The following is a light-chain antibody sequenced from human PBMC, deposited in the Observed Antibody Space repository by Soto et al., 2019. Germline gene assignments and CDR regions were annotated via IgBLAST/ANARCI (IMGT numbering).Light chain of an antibody. CDR2: GAS. V-gene: IGKV3-20*01. J-gene: IGKJ4*01. CDR1: ERVXSIY. CDR3: QQYIRWTLT. Sequence: VLTQSPGTLSLSPGEGATLSCRASERVXSIYAAWDQQKHGQAPTLLXDGASTMATGSPDRFSGSGSGTDFTLPIDRLEPEDYAVYFCQQYIRWTLTFGGGTKVDIK.